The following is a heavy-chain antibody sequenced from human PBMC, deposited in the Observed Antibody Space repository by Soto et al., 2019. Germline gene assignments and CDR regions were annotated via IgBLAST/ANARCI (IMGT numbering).Heavy chain of an antibody. CDR1: GGSISSSSYY. CDR2: IYYSGST. J-gene: IGHJ4*02. CDR3: ARHKWSSSVDY. D-gene: IGHD6-6*01. Sequence: QLQLQESGPGLVKPSETLSLTCTVSGGSISSSSYYWGWIRQPPGKGLEWIGTIYYSGSTYYNPSLKSRVTISVDTSKNQFSLRLSSVTAADTAVYYGARHKWSSSVDYWGQGTLVTVSS. V-gene: IGHV4-39*01.